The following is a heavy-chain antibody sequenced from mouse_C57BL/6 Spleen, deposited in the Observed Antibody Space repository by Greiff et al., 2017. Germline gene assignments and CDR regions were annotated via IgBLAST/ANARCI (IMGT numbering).Heavy chain of an antibody. CDR3: TRKRGHTTGYFDV. CDR2: ISSGGDYI. J-gene: IGHJ1*03. CDR1: GFTFSSYA. D-gene: IGHD5-1-1*01. Sequence: EVMLVESGEGLVKPGGSLKLSCAASGFTFSSYAMSWVRQTPEKRLEWVAYISSGGDYIYYADTVKGRFTISRDNARNTLYLQMSSLKSEDTAMYYCTRKRGHTTGYFDVWGTGTTVTVSS. V-gene: IGHV5-9-1*02.